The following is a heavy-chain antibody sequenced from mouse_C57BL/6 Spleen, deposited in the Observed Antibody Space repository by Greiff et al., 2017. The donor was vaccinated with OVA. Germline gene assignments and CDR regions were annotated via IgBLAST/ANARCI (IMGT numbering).Heavy chain of an antibody. CDR2: IDPENGDT. CDR3: TTLAGKWFAY. Sequence: HRPESVAELLSPGASVTSSCTSSGFNIKDDYMHWVKQRPEQGLEWIGWIDPENGDTEYASKFQGKATITADTSSNTAYLQLSSLTSEDTAVYYCTTLAGKWFAYGGQGTLVTVSA. J-gene: IGHJ3*01. CDR1: GFNIKDDY. V-gene: IGHV14-4*01.